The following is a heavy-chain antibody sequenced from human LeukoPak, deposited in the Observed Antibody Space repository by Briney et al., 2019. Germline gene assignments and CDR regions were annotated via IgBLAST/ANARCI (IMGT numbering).Heavy chain of an antibody. Sequence: SETLSLTCTVSGGSISSSTYYWAWIRQPPGEGLEWIVCIYYSGSTYYNPCLKRRFTISVYTSKIQFSLKLSSVTAADTAVYYCASQGDSSGYYRGFDPWGQGTLVTASS. V-gene: IGHV4-39*07. CDR1: GGSISSSTYY. D-gene: IGHD3-22*01. J-gene: IGHJ5*02. CDR2: IYYSGST. CDR3: ASQGDSSGYYRGFDP.